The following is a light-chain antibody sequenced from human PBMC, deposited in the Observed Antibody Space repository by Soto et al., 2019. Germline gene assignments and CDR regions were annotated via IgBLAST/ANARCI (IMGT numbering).Light chain of an antibody. CDR2: NDN. Sequence: QSALTQPPSASGTPGQRVTISCSGSSSNIGSNTVNWYQQITGTAPKLLIYNDNQRPSGVPDRFSGSKSGTSGSLAISGLQSEDEGDYYCAAWDDSLNGHVVFGGGTQLTVL. J-gene: IGLJ2*01. CDR1: SSNIGSNT. CDR3: AAWDDSLNGHVV. V-gene: IGLV1-44*01.